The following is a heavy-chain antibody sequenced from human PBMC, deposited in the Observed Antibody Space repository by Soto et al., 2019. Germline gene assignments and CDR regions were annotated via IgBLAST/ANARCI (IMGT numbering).Heavy chain of an antibody. CDR1: GYDFTSHD. Sequence: QVQLVQSGAEVKKPGASVKVSCKASGYDFTSHDIKWVRQATGQGPEWMGWMNPNNGNTGYAQKFQGRVTMTRNTSISTAYMELSSLRSADTAVYYCARGGGFIPAYWGQGTLVTVSS. CDR2: MNPNNGNT. CDR3: ARGGGFIPAY. J-gene: IGHJ4*02. V-gene: IGHV1-8*01. D-gene: IGHD3-16*02.